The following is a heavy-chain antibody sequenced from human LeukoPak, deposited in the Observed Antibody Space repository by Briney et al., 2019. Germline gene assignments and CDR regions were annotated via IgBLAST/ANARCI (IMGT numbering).Heavy chain of an antibody. Sequence: PSETLSLTCAVSGGSISSSNWWSWIRQPPGKGLEWIGEIYHSGSTNYNPSLKSRVTISVDTSKNQFSLKLSSVTAADTAVYYCARLYCSSTSCYAGGYYYYYMDVWGKGTTVTISS. J-gene: IGHJ6*03. CDR2: IYHSGST. V-gene: IGHV4-4*02. CDR1: GGSISSSNW. D-gene: IGHD2-2*01. CDR3: ARLYCSSTSCYAGGYYYYYMDV.